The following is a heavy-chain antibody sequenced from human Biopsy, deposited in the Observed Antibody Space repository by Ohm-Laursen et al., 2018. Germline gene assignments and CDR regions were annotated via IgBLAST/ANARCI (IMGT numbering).Heavy chain of an antibody. V-gene: IGHV4-59*08. CDR3: AKHGSGWTGDDALHI. J-gene: IGHJ3*02. D-gene: IGHD6-19*01. Sequence: GTLSLTCTVSGGSISGSSWSWIRQAPGRGLEWVGYISYSGSTSNNPSLKSRITISEDTPKNQISLKVTSVTAADTAVYYCAKHGSGWTGDDALHIWGQGSMVTVSS. CDR1: GGSISGSS. CDR2: ISYSGST.